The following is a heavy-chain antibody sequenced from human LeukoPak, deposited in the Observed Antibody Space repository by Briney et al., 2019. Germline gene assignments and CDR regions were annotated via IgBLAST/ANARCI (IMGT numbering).Heavy chain of an antibody. Sequence: GGSLRLSCAASGFTFSSYALHWVRQAPGKGLEWVAVVWYEGSKKYYADSVKGRFTISRDNSKNTLYRQMNSLRAEDTAVYYCARDPRYSSTWYYFDYWGQGTLVTVSS. CDR3: ARDPRYSSTWYYFDY. J-gene: IGHJ4*02. CDR2: VWYEGSKK. V-gene: IGHV3-33*01. CDR1: GFTFSSYA. D-gene: IGHD6-13*01.